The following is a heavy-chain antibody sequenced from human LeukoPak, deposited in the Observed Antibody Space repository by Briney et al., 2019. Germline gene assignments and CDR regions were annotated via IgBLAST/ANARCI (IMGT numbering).Heavy chain of an antibody. D-gene: IGHD2-15*01. J-gene: IGHJ4*02. CDR3: AKGRGADY. V-gene: IGHV3-9*01. CDR2: ISWNSGSI. CDR1: GFTFDDYA. Sequence: GGSLRLSCAASGFTFDDYAMHWVRQAPGKGLEWVSGISWNSGSIGYADSVKGRFTISRGNAKNSLYLQMNSLRAEDTALYYCAKGRGADYWGQGTLVTVSS.